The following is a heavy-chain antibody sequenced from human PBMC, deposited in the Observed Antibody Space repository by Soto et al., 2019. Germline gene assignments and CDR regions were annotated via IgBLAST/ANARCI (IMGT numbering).Heavy chain of an antibody. J-gene: IGHJ3*02. D-gene: IGHD6-25*01. Sequence: GASVKVSCKASGNTFTSYYMHWVRQAPGQGPEWMGLVNPSGGSTYYAQKFRGRVTMTRDTSTSTLYMELSSLRFDDTAVYYCACFITASGTHDAFDIWGQGTMVTVSS. CDR3: ACFITASGTHDAFDI. CDR1: GNTFTSYY. V-gene: IGHV1-46*01. CDR2: VNPSGGST.